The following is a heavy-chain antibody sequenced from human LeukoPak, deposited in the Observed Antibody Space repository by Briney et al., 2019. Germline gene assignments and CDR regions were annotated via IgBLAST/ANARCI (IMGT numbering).Heavy chain of an antibody. V-gene: IGHV3-33*01. CDR2: ICSDGSNK. CDR3: ARDSGIVVVPAAMRYYYGMDV. D-gene: IGHD2-2*01. CDR1: GFTLSSYG. Sequence: GLSQRLSCAASGFTLSSYGMHWVHQAPRKGLEWVAVICSDGSNKYYADSVKGRFTIFRGNSKTTLYLQMNSLRAEDTAVYYCARDSGIVVVPAAMRYYYGMDVWGQGTTVTVSS. J-gene: IGHJ6*02.